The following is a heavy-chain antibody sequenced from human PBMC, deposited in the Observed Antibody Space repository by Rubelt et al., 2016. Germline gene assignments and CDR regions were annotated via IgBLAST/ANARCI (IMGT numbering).Heavy chain of an antibody. CDR1: GFTFSNYC. Sequence: EVHLVESGGGLVRPGGSLRLSCTTSGFTFSNYCMNWVRQAPGKGLEWVASISSTSNYIYYADSVKCRFISSRDDAKNSGHLQMDGRRADDTALYYCARAPDAGDDAPWGYWGQGTLVTVSS. CDR3: ARAPDAGDDAPWGY. D-gene: IGHD3-16*01. J-gene: IGHJ4*02. V-gene: IGHV3-21*01. CDR2: ISSTSNYI.